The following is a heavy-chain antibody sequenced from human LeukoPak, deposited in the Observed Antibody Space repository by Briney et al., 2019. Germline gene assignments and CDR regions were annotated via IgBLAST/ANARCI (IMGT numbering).Heavy chain of an antibody. V-gene: IGHV1-2*02. CDR3: TIQPWGSGNNWYFDL. CDR2: ISPNSGGT. CDR1: GYTFTGFY. D-gene: IGHD7-27*01. Sequence: ASVKVSCKPSGYTFTGFYIHWVRQAPGQGLEWMGWISPNSGGTDYAQRFQGRVTMTRDTSISTAYMELSSLRSDDTAVYYCTIQPWGSGNNWYFDLWGRGTLVTVSS. J-gene: IGHJ2*01.